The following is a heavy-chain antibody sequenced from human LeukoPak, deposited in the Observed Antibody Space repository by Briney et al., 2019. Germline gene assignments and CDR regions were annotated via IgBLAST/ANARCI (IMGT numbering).Heavy chain of an antibody. CDR1: GYTFTSYA. CDR3: ARGTGVGAFDI. CDR2: INTNTGNP. J-gene: IGHJ3*02. Sequence: ASVKVSCKASGYTFTSYAMNWVRQGPGQGLEWKGWINTNTGNPTYAQGFTGRFVFSLDTSVSTAYLQISSLKAEDTAVYYCARGTGVGAFDIWGQGTMVTVSS. D-gene: IGHD3/OR15-3a*01. V-gene: IGHV7-4-1*02.